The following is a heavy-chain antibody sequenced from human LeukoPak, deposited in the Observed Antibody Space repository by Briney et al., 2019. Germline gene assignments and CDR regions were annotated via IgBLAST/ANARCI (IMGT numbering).Heavy chain of an antibody. J-gene: IGHJ6*02. CDR3: ARDQATMIRNGFDV. CDR1: GFTVSSNY. V-gene: IGHV3-53*01. CDR2: IYGGGKT. Sequence: GGSLRLSCAASGFTVSSNYMNWDRQAPGKGLEWVSVIYGGGKTYYADSVKGRFTLSRDDSKNMLFLQMNSLRVEDTAVYYCARDQATMIRNGFDVWGQGTAVTVSS. D-gene: IGHD3-10*01.